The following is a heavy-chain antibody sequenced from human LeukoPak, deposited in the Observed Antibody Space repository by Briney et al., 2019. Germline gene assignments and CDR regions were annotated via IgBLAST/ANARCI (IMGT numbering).Heavy chain of an antibody. CDR1: GYTFTSYD. J-gene: IGHJ6*03. CDR2: MNPNSGNT. Sequence: ASVKVSCKASGYTFTSYDINWVRQATGQGLEWMGWMNPNSGNTGYAQKFQVRVTMTRNTSISTAYMELSSLRSEDTAVYYCARGLTVTSYYYYYYMDVWGKGTTVTISS. V-gene: IGHV1-8*01. CDR3: ARGLTVTSYYYYYYMDV. D-gene: IGHD4-17*01.